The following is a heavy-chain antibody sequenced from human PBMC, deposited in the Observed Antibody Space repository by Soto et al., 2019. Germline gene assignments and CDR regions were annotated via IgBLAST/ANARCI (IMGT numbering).Heavy chain of an antibody. D-gene: IGHD3-16*01. CDR1: GFTFSSYA. CDR2: IADDGSNK. V-gene: IGHV3-30-3*01. Sequence: QVQLVESGGGVVQPGRCLRLSCAASGFTFSSYAMHWVRQAPGKGLEWVAVIADDGSNKYYADSVKGRFTISRDKSKNTLYLHMNILRAEDTAVYYCARDSYYDYVWGSPTELDYWGQGTLVTVSS. J-gene: IGHJ4*02. CDR3: ARDSYYDYVWGSPTELDY.